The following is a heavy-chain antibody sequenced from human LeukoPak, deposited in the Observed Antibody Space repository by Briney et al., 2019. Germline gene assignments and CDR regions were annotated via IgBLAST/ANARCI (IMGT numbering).Heavy chain of an antibody. CDR3: ARGLGGSGSYFLTFDY. D-gene: IGHD1-26*01. J-gene: IGHJ4*02. CDR1: GHTFTSYS. CDR2: ISAHNGNT. V-gene: IGHV1-18*01. Sequence: ASVKVSCKASGHTFTSYSINWVRQAPGQGLEWMGWISAHNGNTKYAQKVQGRVTMTTDTSTSTAYMELRSLRSDDTAVYYCARGLGGSGSYFLTFDYWGQGTLVTVSS.